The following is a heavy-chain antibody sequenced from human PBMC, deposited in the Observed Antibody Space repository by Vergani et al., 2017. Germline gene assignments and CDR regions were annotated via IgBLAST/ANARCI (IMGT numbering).Heavy chain of an antibody. CDR1: GYSISSGYF. CDR3: ARCFRDEGMIYGGTVENWFDP. J-gene: IGHJ5*02. D-gene: IGHD3-22*01. Sequence: QVQLQESGPRLVKPSETLSLICSVSGYSISSGYFWGWIRQSPGKGLEWLGTIDRTGRTHLSPSLKSRVTLSIDTTKNQFSLKLKSVTAADTAVYYCARCFRDEGMIYGGTVENWFDPWGQGTLVTVSS. CDR2: IDRTGRT. V-gene: IGHV4-38-2*02.